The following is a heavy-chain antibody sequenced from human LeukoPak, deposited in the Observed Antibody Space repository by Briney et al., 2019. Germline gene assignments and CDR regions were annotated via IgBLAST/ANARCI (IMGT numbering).Heavy chain of an antibody. CDR2: IGYDGNKK. CDR1: GFIFSSYG. D-gene: IGHD5-24*01. V-gene: IGHV3-30*18. CDR3: AKDQDASFDY. Sequence: GGSLRLSCAASGFIFSSYGMHWVRQAPGKGLQWVAVIGYDGNKKYYADSVKGRFTISRDNSKNTLYLQMNSLRAEDTAVYYCAKDQDASFDYWGQGTLVTVSS. J-gene: IGHJ4*02.